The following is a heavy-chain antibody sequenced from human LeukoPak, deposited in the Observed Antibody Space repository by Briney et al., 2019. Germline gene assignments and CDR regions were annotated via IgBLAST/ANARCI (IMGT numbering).Heavy chain of an antibody. CDR1: GGSISSGSYY. CDR2: IYTSGNT. D-gene: IGHD5-24*01. CDR3: ARETEIISRAFDV. J-gene: IGHJ3*01. V-gene: IGHV4-61*02. Sequence: PSQTLSLTCTVSGGSISSGSYYWSWIRQPAGKGLEWIGRIYTSGNTNYNPSLKSRVTISADTSKNQFSLKLSSVTAADTAVYYCARETEIISRAFDVWGQGTMVTVSS.